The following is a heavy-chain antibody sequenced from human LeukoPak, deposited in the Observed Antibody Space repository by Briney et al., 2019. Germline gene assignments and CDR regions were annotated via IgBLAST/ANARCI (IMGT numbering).Heavy chain of an antibody. CDR2: IKQDGSEK. J-gene: IGHJ6*02. CDR3: AREQPYSSSYYGMDV. CDR1: GFTFSSYW. D-gene: IGHD6-13*01. V-gene: IGHV3-7*03. Sequence: GGSLRLSCAASGFTFSSYWMSWVRQAPGKGLEWVANIKQDGSEKYYVDSVKGRFTISRDNAKNSLYLQMNSLRAEDTAVYYCAREQPYSSSYYGMDVWGQGTTVTVSS.